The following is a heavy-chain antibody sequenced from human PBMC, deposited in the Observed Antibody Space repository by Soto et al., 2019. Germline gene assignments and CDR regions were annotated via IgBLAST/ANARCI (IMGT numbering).Heavy chain of an antibody. CDR1: GFTFSSYW. Sequence: EVEHVESGGGLGQPGGSLRLSCAASGFTFSSYWMSWIRQAPGKGLEWVANIKQDGSEKYYVDSVKGRFTISRDNAKNSLYLQMNSLRAEDTAVYYCARDLQPYYYYYMDVWGKGTTVTVSS. V-gene: IGHV3-7*01. CDR3: ARDLQPYYYYYMDV. CDR2: IKQDGSEK. D-gene: IGHD1-1*01. J-gene: IGHJ6*03.